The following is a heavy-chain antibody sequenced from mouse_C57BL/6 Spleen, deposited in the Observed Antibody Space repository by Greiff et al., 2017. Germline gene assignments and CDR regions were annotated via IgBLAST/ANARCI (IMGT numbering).Heavy chain of an antibody. Sequence: VQLQQSGPVLVKPGASVKMSCKASGYTFTDYYMNWVKQSHGKSLEWIGVINPYNGGTSYTQKFKGKATLTVDKSSSTAYMELNSLTSEDSAVYYCARGRDGNFFDYWGQGTTLTVSS. V-gene: IGHV1-19*01. D-gene: IGHD2-1*01. CDR3: ARGRDGNFFDY. J-gene: IGHJ2*01. CDR2: INPYNGGT. CDR1: GYTFTDYY.